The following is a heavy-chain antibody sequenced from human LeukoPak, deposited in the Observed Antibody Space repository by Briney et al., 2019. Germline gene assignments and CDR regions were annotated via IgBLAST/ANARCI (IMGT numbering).Heavy chain of an antibody. D-gene: IGHD3-22*01. CDR2: INPSGGST. J-gene: IGHJ4*02. CDR3: AKDLHGGYSSDY. V-gene: IGHV1-46*01. CDR1: GYTFTSYY. Sequence: ASVKVSCKASGYTFTSYYMHWVRQAPGQGLEWMGIINPSGGSTSYAQKFQGRVTMTRDTSTSTVYMELNSLRPEDTAVYYCAKDLHGGYSSDYWGQGTLVTVSS.